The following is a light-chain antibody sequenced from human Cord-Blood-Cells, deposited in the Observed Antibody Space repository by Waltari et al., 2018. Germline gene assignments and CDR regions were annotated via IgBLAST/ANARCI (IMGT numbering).Light chain of an antibody. CDR1: QSVSSSY. V-gene: IGKV3-20*01. Sequence: TQSPGTLSLSPGERATLSCRASQSVSSSYLAWYQQKPGQAPRLLIYGASSRATGIPDRFSGSGSGTDFTLTISRLEPEDFAVYYCQQYGSSPPYTFGQWTKLEIK. CDR3: QQYGSSPPYT. J-gene: IGKJ2*01. CDR2: GAS.